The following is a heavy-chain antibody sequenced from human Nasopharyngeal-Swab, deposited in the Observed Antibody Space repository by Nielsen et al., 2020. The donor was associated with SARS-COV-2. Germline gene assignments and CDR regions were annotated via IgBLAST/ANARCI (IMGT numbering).Heavy chain of an antibody. CDR3: AKSLYTSTWSYYFDI. D-gene: IGHD6-13*01. V-gene: IGHV3-9*01. J-gene: IGHJ4*02. Sequence: GGSLRLSCVASGFPFDDYAMSWVRQVPGKGLQWVSGITWNSGTIGYADSVKGRFTVSRDNAANSLFLQMDSLRPDDTAFYYCAKSLYTSTWSYYFDIWGRGTMVTVSS. CDR2: ITWNSGTI. CDR1: GFPFDDYA.